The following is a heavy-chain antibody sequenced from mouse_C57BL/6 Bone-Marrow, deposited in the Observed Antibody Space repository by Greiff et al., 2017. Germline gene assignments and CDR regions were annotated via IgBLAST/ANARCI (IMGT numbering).Heavy chain of an antibody. CDR3: ARSYYSNDWYFDV. CDR2: LYPGSGST. D-gene: IGHD2-5*01. J-gene: IGHJ1*03. CDR1: GYTFTSYW. Sequence: QVQLQQPGAELVKPGASVKMSCKASGYTFTSYWITWVKQRPGQGLAWIGDLYPGSGSTNYNEKFKSKATLTVDTSSSTAYMQLSRRTSEDSAVYYGARSYYSNDWYFDVWGTGTTVTVSA. V-gene: IGHV1-55*01.